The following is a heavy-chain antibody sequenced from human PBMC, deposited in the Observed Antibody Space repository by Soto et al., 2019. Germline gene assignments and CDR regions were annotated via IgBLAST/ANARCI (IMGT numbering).Heavy chain of an antibody. CDR3: ARGQRFSDWFDP. J-gene: IGHJ5*02. CDR1: GGTISGYY. D-gene: IGHD3-3*01. Sequence: PSETLSLTCSVSGGTISGYYWTWIRQPAGKGLESIGRIYSSGNTKYNPSLQSRVTMSLDTSNNQFSLRLTSVTAADTAVYYCARGQRFSDWFDPWGQGTLVTVSS. CDR2: IYSSGNT. V-gene: IGHV4-4*07.